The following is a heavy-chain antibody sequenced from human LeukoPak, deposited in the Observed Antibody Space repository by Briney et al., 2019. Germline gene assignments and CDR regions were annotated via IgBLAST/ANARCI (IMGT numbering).Heavy chain of an antibody. D-gene: IGHD5-24*01. CDR1: GFTFSSYA. CDR3: AKDRERYPDY. CDR2: ISYDGSNK. Sequence: GGSLRLSCAASGFTFSSYAMHWVRQAPGKGLEWVAVISYDGSNKYYADSVKGRFTISRDNSKNTLYLQMNSLRAEDTAVYYCAKDRERYPDYWGQGTLVTVSS. V-gene: IGHV3-30*04. J-gene: IGHJ4*02.